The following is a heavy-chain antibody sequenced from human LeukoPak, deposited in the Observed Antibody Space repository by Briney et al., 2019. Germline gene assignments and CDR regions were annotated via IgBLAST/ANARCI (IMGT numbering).Heavy chain of an antibody. V-gene: IGHV1-8*03. J-gene: IGHJ4*02. D-gene: IGHD3-22*01. Sequence: ASVKVSCKASGYTFTSYDINWVRQATGQGLEGMGWMNPNSGNTGYAQKFQGRVTITRNTSISTAYMELSSLRSEDTAVYYCALGYYYDSSGYYPPLDYWGQGTLVTVSS. CDR2: MNPNSGNT. CDR3: ALGYYYDSSGYYPPLDY. CDR1: GYTFTSYD.